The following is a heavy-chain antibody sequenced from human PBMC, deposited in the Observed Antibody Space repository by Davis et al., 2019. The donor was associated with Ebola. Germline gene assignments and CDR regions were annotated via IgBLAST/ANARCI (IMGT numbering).Heavy chain of an antibody. V-gene: IGHV4-30-2*01. D-gene: IGHD3-3*01. J-gene: IGHJ5*02. CDR2: IYRSGST. Sequence: MPSETLSLTCAVSGGSISSGGYSWSWIRQPPGKGLEWIAYIYRSGSTYYNPSLKSRVTISVDRSKNQFSLKLSSVTAADTAVYYCARGWHYDFWSGPRAWFDPWGQGTLVTVSS. CDR1: GGSISSGGYS. CDR3: ARGWHYDFWSGPRAWFDP.